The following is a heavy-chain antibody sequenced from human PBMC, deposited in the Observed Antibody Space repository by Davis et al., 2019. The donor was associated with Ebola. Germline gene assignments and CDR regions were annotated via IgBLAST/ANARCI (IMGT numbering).Heavy chain of an antibody. J-gene: IGHJ4*02. D-gene: IGHD4-17*01. Sequence: GESLKISCAASGFTFRSYWMSWVRQAPGKGLEWAANIKQDGSEKYYVDSVKGRFTISRDNTKNSLYLQMNSLRDEDTALYYCSRGGAVKFDYWGQGTLVTVSS. CDR2: IKQDGSEK. V-gene: IGHV3-7*01. CDR1: GFTFRSYW. CDR3: SRGGAVKFDY.